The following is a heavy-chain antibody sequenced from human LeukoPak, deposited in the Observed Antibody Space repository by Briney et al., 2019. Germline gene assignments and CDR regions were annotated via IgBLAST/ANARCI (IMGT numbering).Heavy chain of an antibody. CDR2: VYTSGIT. CDR1: GGSISSGNYY. Sequence: SETLSLTCTVSGGSISSGNYYWSWIRQPAGKGLEWIGRVYTSGITNYNPSLKSRVTISVDTSKNQFSLKLNSVTAADTAVYYCASTVVPAGISGIAARISSFDSWGQGTLVTVSS. V-gene: IGHV4-61*02. D-gene: IGHD2-2*01. J-gene: IGHJ4*02. CDR3: ASTVVPAGISGIAARISSFDS.